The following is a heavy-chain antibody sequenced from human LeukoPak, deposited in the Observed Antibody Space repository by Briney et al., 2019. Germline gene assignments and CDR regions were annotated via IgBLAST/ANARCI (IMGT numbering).Heavy chain of an antibody. V-gene: IGHV3-23*01. CDR2: ISGSGGST. D-gene: IGHD3-22*01. CDR3: AKGHGIVVVITGIDY. Sequence: GGSLRLSCAASGFTFGSYAMSWVRQAPGKGLEWVSAISGSGGSTYYADSVKGRFTISRDNSKNTLYLQMNSLRAEDTAVYYCAKGHGIVVVITGIDYWGQGTLVTVSS. CDR1: GFTFGSYA. J-gene: IGHJ4*02.